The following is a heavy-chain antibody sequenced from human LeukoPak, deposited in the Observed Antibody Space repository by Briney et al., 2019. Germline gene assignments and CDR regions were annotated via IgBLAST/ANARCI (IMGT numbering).Heavy chain of an antibody. CDR3: ARGGPYCSSTSCYPSNWFDP. V-gene: IGHV4-34*01. D-gene: IGHD2-2*01. CDR2: INHSGST. CDR1: GGSFSGYS. Sequence: SETLSLTCAVYGGSFSGYSWSWIRQPPGKGLEWIREINHSGSTNYNPSLRSRVTISVDTSKNQFSLKLSSVTAADTAVYYCARGGPYCSSTSCYPSNWFDPWGQATLVTVSS. J-gene: IGHJ5*02.